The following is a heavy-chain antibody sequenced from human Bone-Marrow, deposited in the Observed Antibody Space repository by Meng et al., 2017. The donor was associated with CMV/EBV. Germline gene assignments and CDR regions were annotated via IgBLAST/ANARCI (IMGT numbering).Heavy chain of an antibody. Sequence: ASVKVSCKASGYTFTSYDINWVRQATGQGLEWMGWMNPNSGNTGNAQKFQGRVTITRNTSISTAYMELSSLRSEDTAVYYCARGAGSSGYYYVWGGDYYYGMDVWGQGTTVTVSS. D-gene: IGHD3-22*01. J-gene: IGHJ6*02. CDR1: GYTFTSYD. CDR3: ARGAGSSGYYYVWGGDYYYGMDV. V-gene: IGHV1-8*03. CDR2: MNPNSGNT.